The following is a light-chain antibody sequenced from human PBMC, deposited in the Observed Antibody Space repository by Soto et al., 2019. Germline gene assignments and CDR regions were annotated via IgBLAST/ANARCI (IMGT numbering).Light chain of an antibody. J-gene: IGKJ2*01. CDR1: QSVTGN. Sequence: EIVMTQSPATLSVSPGERATLSCRASQSVTGNLAWYQQKPGQSPRLLIYGASTRATGIPARFSGSGFGTEFTLTISSLQSEDVAVYYCQQYHNWPPYTFGQGTKLEIK. CDR3: QQYHNWPPYT. V-gene: IGKV3-15*01. CDR2: GAS.